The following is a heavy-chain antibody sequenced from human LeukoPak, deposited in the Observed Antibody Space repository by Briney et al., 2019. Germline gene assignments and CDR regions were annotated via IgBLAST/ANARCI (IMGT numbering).Heavy chain of an antibody. Sequence: GGSLRLSCAASGFTLSSYAMSWVRQAPGKGLEWVSAISGSGGSTYYADSVKGRFTIFRDNSKNTLYLQMNSLRAEDTAVYYCAKDRDSSGYSHDAFDIWGQGTMVTVSS. D-gene: IGHD3-22*01. CDR2: ISGSGGST. CDR1: GFTLSSYA. V-gene: IGHV3-23*01. CDR3: AKDRDSSGYSHDAFDI. J-gene: IGHJ3*02.